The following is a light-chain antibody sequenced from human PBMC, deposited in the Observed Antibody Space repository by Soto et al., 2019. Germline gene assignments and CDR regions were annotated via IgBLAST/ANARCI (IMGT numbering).Light chain of an antibody. V-gene: IGKV3-20*01. Sequence: PGKRATLSGNASQSVSSSYLAWYPQKPGQAPRLLIYGASSRATGIPDRFSGSGSGTDFTLTISRLEPEDFAMYYCPEYAISPRPFGHGANV. J-gene: IGKJ1*01. CDR2: GAS. CDR3: PEYAISPRP. CDR1: QSVSSSY.